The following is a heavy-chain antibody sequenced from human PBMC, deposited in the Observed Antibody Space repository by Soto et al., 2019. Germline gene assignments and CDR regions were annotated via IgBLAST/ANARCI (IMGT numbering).Heavy chain of an antibody. CDR1: GGSISSSSYY. CDR2: IYYSGST. V-gene: IGHV4-39*01. D-gene: IGHD3-3*01. J-gene: IGHJ6*02. Sequence: SETLSLTCTVSGGSISSSSYYWGWIRQPPGKGLEWIGSIYYSGSTYYNPSLKSRVTISVDTSKNQFSLKLSSVTAADTAVYYCASITIFGVVPLHYGMDVWGQGTTVTVSS. CDR3: ASITIFGVVPLHYGMDV.